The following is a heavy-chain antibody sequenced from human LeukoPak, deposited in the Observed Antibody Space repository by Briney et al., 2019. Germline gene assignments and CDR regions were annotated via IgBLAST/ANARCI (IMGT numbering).Heavy chain of an antibody. Sequence: SETLSLTCTVSGGSISSYYWSWIRQPAGKGLEWIGRIYTSGSTNYNPSLKSRVTMSVDTSKNQFSLKLSSVTAADTAVYYYARGSGYSGSYEFDYWGQGTLVTVSS. J-gene: IGHJ4*02. D-gene: IGHD1-26*01. V-gene: IGHV4-4*07. CDR1: GGSISSYY. CDR2: IYTSGST. CDR3: ARGSGYSGSYEFDY.